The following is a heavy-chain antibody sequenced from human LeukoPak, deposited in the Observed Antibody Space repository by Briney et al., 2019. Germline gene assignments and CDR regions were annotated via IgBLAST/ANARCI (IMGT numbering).Heavy chain of an antibody. CDR1: GFTFRSHW. CDR3: VRDGDDFNFDY. V-gene: IGHV3-74*01. Sequence: TGGSLRLSCAASGFTFRSHWMHWVRQAPGKGLVWVSRVKGDGSFTNYADSVHGRFTISRDNAKNTLYLHMHSLRVEDTAVYYCVRDGDDFNFDYWGQGSLVTVSS. D-gene: IGHD5-24*01. J-gene: IGHJ4*02. CDR2: VKGDGSFT.